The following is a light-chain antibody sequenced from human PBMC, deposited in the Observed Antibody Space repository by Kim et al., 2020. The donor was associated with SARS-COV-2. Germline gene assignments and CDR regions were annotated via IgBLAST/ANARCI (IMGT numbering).Light chain of an antibody. CDR1: GLRIIY. Sequence: SSELTQDPAVSVALGQTVRITCQGDGLRIIYANWFQQKPRQAPLLVIYDKNNRPSGIPDRFSGSSSGSTASLTITGAQAEDEADYYCNSRDTSGTHLLFG. J-gene: IGLJ3*02. V-gene: IGLV3-19*01. CDR2: DKN. CDR3: NSRDTSGTHLL.